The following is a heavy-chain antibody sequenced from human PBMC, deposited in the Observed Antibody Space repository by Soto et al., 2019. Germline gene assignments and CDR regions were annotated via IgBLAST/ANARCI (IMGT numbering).Heavy chain of an antibody. J-gene: IGHJ6*04. CDR3: AELRFLEWTTYDSNYYGMDV. Sequence: GGSLRLSCAASGFTFSSYAMHWVRQAPGKGLEWVAVISYDGSNKYYADSVKGRFTISRDNSKNTLYLQMNSLRAEDTAVYYCAELRFLEWTTYDSNYYGMDVWGKGTTVTVSS. D-gene: IGHD3-3*01. CDR1: GFTFSSYA. CDR2: ISYDGSNK. V-gene: IGHV3-30-3*01.